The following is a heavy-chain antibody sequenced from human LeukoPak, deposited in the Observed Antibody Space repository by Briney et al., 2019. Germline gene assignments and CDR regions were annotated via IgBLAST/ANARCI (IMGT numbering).Heavy chain of an antibody. J-gene: IGHJ4*02. D-gene: IGHD6-13*01. CDR3: AKKLVDGSFWYVVDY. CDR1: GFTFSSYA. V-gene: IGHV3-23*01. CDR2: ITGSGGST. Sequence: PGGSLRLSCAASGFTFSSYAMTWVRQAPGKGLEWVSGITGSGGSTYYADSVKGRFTISRDNSKNTLYLQMNSLRAEDTAVYYCAKKLVDGSFWYVVDYWGQGTLVTVSS.